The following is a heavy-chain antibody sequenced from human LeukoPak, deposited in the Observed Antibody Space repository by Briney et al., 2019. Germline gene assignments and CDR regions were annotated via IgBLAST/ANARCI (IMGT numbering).Heavy chain of an antibody. V-gene: IGHV3-7*03. J-gene: IGHJ4*02. CDR2: IKEDGTET. CDR1: GFMFSSNW. CDR3: AKEGRSLQTY. Sequence: GGSLRLSCAASGFMFSSNWMSWVRLAPGKGLEWVANIKEDGTETYYVDSVKGRFTISRDNAKNSLYLQMNSLRVEDTAIYYCAKEGRSLQTYWGQGTLVTVSS. D-gene: IGHD5-24*01.